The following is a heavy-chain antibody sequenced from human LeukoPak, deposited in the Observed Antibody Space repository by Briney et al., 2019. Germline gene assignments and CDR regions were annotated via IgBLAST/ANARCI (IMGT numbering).Heavy chain of an antibody. V-gene: IGHV4-34*01. CDR1: GGSISSYH. J-gene: IGHJ4*02. Sequence: SETLSLTCTVSGGSISSYHWSWIRQPPGKGLEWIGEINHSGSTNYNPSLKSRVTISVDTSKNQFSLKLSSVTAADTAVYYCARGRGCSGGSCYFNYWGQGTLVTVSS. D-gene: IGHD2-15*01. CDR2: INHSGST. CDR3: ARGRGCSGGSCYFNY.